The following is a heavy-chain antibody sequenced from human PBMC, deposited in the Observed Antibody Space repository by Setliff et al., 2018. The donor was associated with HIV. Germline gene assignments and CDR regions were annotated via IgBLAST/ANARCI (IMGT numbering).Heavy chain of an antibody. D-gene: IGHD1-26*01. CDR1: GGSIRSHY. Sequence: SETLSLTCTVSGGSIRSHYWSWIRQPPGKGLEWIGYIYYSGSTSYNPSLKSRVTISVDTSKNQFSLKLSSVTAADTAVYYCARDQDSGSPGWYFDLWGRGTLVTVSS. CDR3: ARDQDSGSPGWYFDL. CDR2: IYYSGST. V-gene: IGHV4-59*11. J-gene: IGHJ2*01.